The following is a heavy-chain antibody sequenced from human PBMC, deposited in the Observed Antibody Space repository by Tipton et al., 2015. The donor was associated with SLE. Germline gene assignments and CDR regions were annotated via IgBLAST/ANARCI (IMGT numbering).Heavy chain of an antibody. V-gene: IGHV4-38-2*01. CDR1: GSFISSGYY. D-gene: IGHD3-22*01. J-gene: IGHJ4*02. CDR2: FYHSGST. Sequence: TLSLTCAVSGSFISSGYYWGWIRQPPGKGLEWIGSFYHSGSTYNNPSLKSRVTISVDTSKNQFSLRLSSVTAADTAVYYCARHTRAYDSSGYLDYWGQGTLVTVSS. CDR3: ARHTRAYDSSGYLDY.